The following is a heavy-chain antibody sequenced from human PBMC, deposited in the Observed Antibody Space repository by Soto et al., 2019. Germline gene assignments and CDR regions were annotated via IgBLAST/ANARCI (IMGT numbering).Heavy chain of an antibody. CDR2: TNAGNGNT. Sequence: ASVKVSCKASGYTFTSYAMHWVRQAPGQRLEWMGWTNAGNGNTKYSQKFQGRVTITRDTSASTAYMELSSLRSEDTAVYYCARWPPGYCSGGSCYGANYYYGMDVWGQETTVTVSS. CDR1: GYTFTSYA. CDR3: ARWPPGYCSGGSCYGANYYYGMDV. J-gene: IGHJ6*02. D-gene: IGHD2-15*01. V-gene: IGHV1-3*01.